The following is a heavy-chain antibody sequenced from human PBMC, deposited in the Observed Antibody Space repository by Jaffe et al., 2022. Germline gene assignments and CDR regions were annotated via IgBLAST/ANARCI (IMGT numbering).Heavy chain of an antibody. CDR2: IYTSGST. CDR3: ARAPHSMVRGVDHFDY. V-gene: IGHV4-61*02. J-gene: IGHJ4*02. D-gene: IGHD3-10*01. Sequence: QVQLQESGPGLVKPSQTLSLTCTVSGGSISSGSYYWSWIRQPAGKGLEWIGRIYTSGSTNYNPSLKSRVTISVDTSKNQFSLKLSSVTAADTAVYYCARAPHSMVRGVDHFDYWGQGTLVTVSS. CDR1: GGSISSGSYY.